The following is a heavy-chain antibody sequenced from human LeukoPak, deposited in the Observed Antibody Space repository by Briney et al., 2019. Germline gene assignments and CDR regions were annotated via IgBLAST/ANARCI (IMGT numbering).Heavy chain of an antibody. Sequence: SETLSLTCTVSGASVSSSSYYWGWIRRPPGKGLEWIGYIYYPGRTNYNPSLKSRVTISVHTSKIQFSQQLCSLTAAGPAVYYWGRGPSITMIRYRYFDLWGRGTLVTVSS. J-gene: IGHJ2*01. CDR3: GRGPSITMIRYRYFDL. CDR1: GASVSSSSYY. CDR2: IYYPGRT. V-gene: IGHV4-61*01. D-gene: IGHD3-10*01.